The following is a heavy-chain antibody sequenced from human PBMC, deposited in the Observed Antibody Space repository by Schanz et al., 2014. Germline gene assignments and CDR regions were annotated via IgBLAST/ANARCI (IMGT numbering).Heavy chain of an antibody. CDR1: GGTFSSDT. D-gene: IGHD5-12*01. CDR3: ARAAYGGYTSTPLRY. Sequence: QVHLVQSGAEVKKPGSSVKVSCKASGGTFSSDTFSWVRQAPGQGLEWMGIINPTGGSTSYAQRFQGRVTVTRDTSTSTVYMELSSLRSEDTAVHYCARAAYGGYTSTPLRYWGQGTLVTVSS. CDR2: INPTGGST. J-gene: IGHJ4*02. V-gene: IGHV1-46*01.